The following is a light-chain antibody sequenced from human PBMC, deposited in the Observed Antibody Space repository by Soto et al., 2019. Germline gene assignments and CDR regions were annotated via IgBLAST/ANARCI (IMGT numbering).Light chain of an antibody. J-gene: IGKJ1*01. CDR3: KKIFMAPWT. V-gene: IGKV1-27*01. CDR2: AAS. CDR1: QDIRNY. Sequence: DIQMTQSPSSLSASVGDRVTITCRASQDIRNYLAWFQQKPGKVPKLLIHAASTLQSGVPSRFSGSGSGTDFTFTISSLQLKVVATNSFKKIFMAPWTFGQGTKVEIK.